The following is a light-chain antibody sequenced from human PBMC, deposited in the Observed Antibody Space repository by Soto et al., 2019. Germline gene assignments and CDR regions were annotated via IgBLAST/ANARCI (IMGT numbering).Light chain of an antibody. Sequence: QSALTQPASVSGSPGQSITISCTGTSSDIGSYNLVSWYQQHPGIAPKFMIYEGSKRPPGVSKRFSGSKSGNKASLTISGXXXXXXXYYYCCSYAGGSHGVFGGGTKLTVL. CDR3: CSYAGGSHGV. V-gene: IGLV2-23*01. CDR1: SSDIGSYNL. CDR2: EGS. J-gene: IGLJ3*02.